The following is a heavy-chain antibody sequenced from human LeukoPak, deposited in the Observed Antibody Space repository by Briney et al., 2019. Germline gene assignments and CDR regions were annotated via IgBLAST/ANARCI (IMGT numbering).Heavy chain of an antibody. V-gene: IGHV4-39*01. CDR2: IYYSGST. D-gene: IGHD3-10*01. J-gene: IGHJ1*01. CDR3: ARGYYYGSGSYFQH. CDR1: GGSISSSSYY. Sequence: PSETLSLTCTVSGGSISSSSYYWGWIRQPPGKGLEWIGSIYYSGSTYYNPSLKSRVTISVDTSKNQFSLKLSSVTAADTAVYYCARGYYYGSGSYFQHWGQGTLVTVSS.